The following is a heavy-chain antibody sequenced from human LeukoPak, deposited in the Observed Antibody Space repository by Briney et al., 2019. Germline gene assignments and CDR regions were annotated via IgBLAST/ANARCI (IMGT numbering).Heavy chain of an antibody. V-gene: IGHV4-61*02. J-gene: IGHJ6*03. CDR3: ARDVWHCSGGSCYHMDV. CDR2: IYTGGST. Sequence: ASETLSLTCTVSGGSISSGSYYWSWIRQPAGKGLEWVGRIYTGGSTHYNPSLKSRVTISLDTSKNQFSLQLNSVTAADTAVFYCARDVWHCSGGSCYHMDVWGKGTTVTISS. D-gene: IGHD2-15*01. CDR1: GGSISSGSYY.